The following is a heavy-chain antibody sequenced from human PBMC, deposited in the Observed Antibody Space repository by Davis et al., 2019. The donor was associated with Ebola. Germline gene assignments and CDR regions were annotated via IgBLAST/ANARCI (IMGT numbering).Heavy chain of an antibody. V-gene: IGHV4-39*01. Sequence: GSLRLSCTVSGGSISSSSYYWGWIRQPPGKGLEWIGSIYYSGSTYYNPSLKSRVTISVDTSKNQFSLKLSSVTAADTAVYYCARLPYGSGSFLDYWGQGILVTVSS. J-gene: IGHJ4*02. CDR1: GGSISSSSYY. D-gene: IGHD3-10*01. CDR3: ARLPYGSGSFLDY. CDR2: IYYSGST.